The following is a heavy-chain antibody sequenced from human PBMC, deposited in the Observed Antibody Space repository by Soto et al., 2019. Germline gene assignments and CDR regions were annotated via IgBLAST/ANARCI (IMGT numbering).Heavy chain of an antibody. CDR1: GYTFTTYG. Sequence: QVQLVQSGAEVKKPGASVKVSCKASGYTFTTYGISWVRQAPGQGLEWMGWISAYNGNTKYAQKHQGRVTMPTETSTSTAYIELRSLTSDDTAVYSCARDSPPVDYWGQGTLVTASS. CDR3: ARDSPPVDY. V-gene: IGHV1-18*01. CDR2: ISAYNGNT. J-gene: IGHJ4*02.